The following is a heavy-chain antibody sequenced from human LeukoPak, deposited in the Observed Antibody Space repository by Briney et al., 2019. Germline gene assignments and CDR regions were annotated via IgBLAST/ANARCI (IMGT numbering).Heavy chain of an antibody. D-gene: IGHD5-18*01. Sequence: PGGSLRLSCAASGFTFDDYTIHWVRQVPGKGLEWVSLISGDGGSTYYADSVKGRFTISRDNAKNSLYLQMNSLRAEDTALYYCAKDISMVTSAFDIWGQGTMVTVSS. CDR1: GFTFDDYT. V-gene: IGHV3-43*01. CDR3: AKDISMVTSAFDI. J-gene: IGHJ3*02. CDR2: ISGDGGST.